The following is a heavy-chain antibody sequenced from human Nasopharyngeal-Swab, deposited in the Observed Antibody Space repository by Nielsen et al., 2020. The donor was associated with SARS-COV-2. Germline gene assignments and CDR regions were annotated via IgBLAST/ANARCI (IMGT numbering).Heavy chain of an antibody. J-gene: IGHJ4*02. CDR1: GFSFRTYS. CDR2: ISSSSSYT. CDR3: ARAKRATIFGVVIMREFDY. V-gene: IGHV3-21*05. Sequence: GESLKISCAASGFSFRTYSMNWVRQAPGKGLEWVSYISSSSSYTNYADSVKGRFTISRDNAKNSLYLQMNSLRAEDTAVYYCARAKRATIFGVVIMREFDYWGQGTLVTVSS. D-gene: IGHD3-3*01.